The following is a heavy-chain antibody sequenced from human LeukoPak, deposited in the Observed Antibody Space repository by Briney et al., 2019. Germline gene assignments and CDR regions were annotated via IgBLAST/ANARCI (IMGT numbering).Heavy chain of an antibody. CDR2: INHSGST. Sequence: SETLSLTCAVYGGSFSGYYWSWIRQPPGKGLEWIGEINHSGSTNYNPSLKSRVTISVDTSKNQFSLKLSSVTAADTAVYYCARDNSSSWYDIYYGMDVWGQGTTVTVSS. J-gene: IGHJ6*02. CDR3: ARDNSSSWYDIYYGMDV. D-gene: IGHD6-13*01. V-gene: IGHV4-34*01. CDR1: GGSFSGYY.